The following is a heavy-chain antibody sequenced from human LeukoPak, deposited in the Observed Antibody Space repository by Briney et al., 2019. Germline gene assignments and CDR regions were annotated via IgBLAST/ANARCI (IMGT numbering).Heavy chain of an antibody. CDR3: ARPTSDWYDCFDY. J-gene: IGHJ4*02. D-gene: IGHD6-19*01. V-gene: IGHV1-69*13. Sequence: SVKVSCKASGGTFSSYAISWVRQAPGQGLEWMGGIIPIFGTANYAQKFQGRVTITADESTSTAYLQWSSLKASDTAMYHCARPTSDWYDCFDYWGQGTLVTVSS. CDR1: GGTFSSYA. CDR2: IIPIFGTA.